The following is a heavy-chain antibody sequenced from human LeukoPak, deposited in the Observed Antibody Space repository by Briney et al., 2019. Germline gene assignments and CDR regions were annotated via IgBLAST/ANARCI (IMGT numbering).Heavy chain of an antibody. Sequence: PSETLSLTCAVYGGSFSGYYWSWIRQPPGKGLEWIGEINHSGSTNYNPSLKSRVTISVDTSKNQFSLKLSSVTAADTAVYYCARGGIAGHWYFDLWGRGTLATVSS. CDR2: INHSGST. V-gene: IGHV4-34*01. J-gene: IGHJ2*01. D-gene: IGHD6-13*01. CDR3: ARGGIAGHWYFDL. CDR1: GGSFSGYY.